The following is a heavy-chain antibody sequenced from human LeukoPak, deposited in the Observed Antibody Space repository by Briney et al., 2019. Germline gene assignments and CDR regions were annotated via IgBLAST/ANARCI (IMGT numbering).Heavy chain of an antibody. CDR2: ISSSSSYI. CDR1: GFTFSSYW. Sequence: GGSLRLSCAASGFTFSSYWMSWVRQAPGKGLEWVSSISSSSSYIYYADSVKGRFTISRDNAKNSLYLQMNSLRAEDTAVYYCARVTRGIAVAGPLGYWGQGTLVTVSS. V-gene: IGHV3-21*01. J-gene: IGHJ4*02. D-gene: IGHD6-19*01. CDR3: ARVTRGIAVAGPLGY.